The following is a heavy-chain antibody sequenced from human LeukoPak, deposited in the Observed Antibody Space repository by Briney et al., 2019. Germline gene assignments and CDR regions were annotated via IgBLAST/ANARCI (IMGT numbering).Heavy chain of an antibody. CDR2: IRYDGSNK. J-gene: IGHJ4*02. CDR1: GFTFSSYG. CDR3: VGTYYYDSSGPH. Sequence: GGSLRLSCAASGFTFSSYGMHWVRQAPGKGLEWVAFIRYDGSNKYYADSVKGRFTISRDNSKNTLYLQMNSLRAEDTAVYYCVGTYYYDSSGPHWGQGTLVTVSS. D-gene: IGHD3-22*01. V-gene: IGHV3-30*02.